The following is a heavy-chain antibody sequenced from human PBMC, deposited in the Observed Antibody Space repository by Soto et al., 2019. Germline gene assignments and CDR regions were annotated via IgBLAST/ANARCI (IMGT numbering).Heavy chain of an antibody. Sequence: ASVKVSCKASGGTFSSYAISWVRQAPGQGLEWMGGIIPIFGTANYAQKFQGRVTITADESTSTAYMELSSLRSEDTAVYYCARSGCSGGSCYRAFDIWGQGTMVTVSS. D-gene: IGHD2-15*01. CDR1: GGTFSSYA. CDR2: IIPIFGTA. J-gene: IGHJ3*02. CDR3: ARSGCSGGSCYRAFDI. V-gene: IGHV1-69*13.